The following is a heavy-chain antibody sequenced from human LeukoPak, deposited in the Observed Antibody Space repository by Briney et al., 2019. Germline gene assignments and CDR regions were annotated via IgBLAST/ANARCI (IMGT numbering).Heavy chain of an antibody. Sequence: PGGSLRLSCAASGFTFDDYGMSWVRQAPGKGLEWVSGINWNGGSTGYADSVKGRFTISRDNAKNSLYLQMNSLGAEDTALYYCARAKITIFGEVIISYYFDYWGQGTLVTVSS. J-gene: IGHJ4*02. CDR2: INWNGGST. D-gene: IGHD3-3*01. CDR3: ARAKITIFGEVIISYYFDY. V-gene: IGHV3-20*04. CDR1: GFTFDDYG.